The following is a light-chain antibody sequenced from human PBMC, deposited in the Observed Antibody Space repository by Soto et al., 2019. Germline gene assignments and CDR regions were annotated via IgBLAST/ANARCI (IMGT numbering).Light chain of an antibody. V-gene: IGKV1-6*01. CDR1: QVIRND. CDR3: LPEHNYPRT. Sequence: AIQMTQSPSSLSASVGDRVTITCRARQVIRNDWGWYQQKPGKAPKLLIYGASNVQSGVPSRFSGRGSGSGFNLPTTRLQPEDFANYYYLPEHNYPRTFGQVTKVVIK. CDR2: GAS. J-gene: IGKJ1*01.